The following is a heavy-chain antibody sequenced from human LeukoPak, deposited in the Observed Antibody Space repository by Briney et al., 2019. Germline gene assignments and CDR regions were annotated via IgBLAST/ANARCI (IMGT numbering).Heavy chain of an antibody. Sequence: SETLSLTCAVYGGSFSGYYWSWIRQLPGKGLEWIGEINHSGSTNYNPSLKSRVTISVDTSKNQFSLKLGSVTAADTAVYYCARGGVDSSGRDTEVWGQGTLVTVSS. V-gene: IGHV4-34*01. CDR1: GGSFSGYY. CDR3: ARGGVDSSGRDTEV. CDR2: INHSGST. J-gene: IGHJ4*02. D-gene: IGHD3-22*01.